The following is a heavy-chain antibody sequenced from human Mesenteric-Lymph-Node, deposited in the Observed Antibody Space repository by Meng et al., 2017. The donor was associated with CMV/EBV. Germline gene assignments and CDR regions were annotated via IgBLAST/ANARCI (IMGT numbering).Heavy chain of an antibody. CDR3: ARDPATPRIAARPGYFDY. V-gene: IGHV1-46*01. CDR2: INPSGSTT. J-gene: IGHJ4*02. D-gene: IGHD6-6*01. Sequence: VRQAPGQGLEWKGIINPSGSTTNYAQKFQGRVTVTRDTSISTAYMELSRLRSDDTAVYYCARDPATPRIAARPGYFDYWGQGTLVTVSS.